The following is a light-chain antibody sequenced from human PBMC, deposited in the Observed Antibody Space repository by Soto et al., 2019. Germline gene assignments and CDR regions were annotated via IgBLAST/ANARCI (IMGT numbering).Light chain of an antibody. J-gene: IGKJ1*01. CDR2: AAS. Sequence: DIQMTQSPSSLSASVGDRVTITCRASRGIRSDLGWYQQKPGKAPKRLIYAASTLQSGVPSRFSGSGSGTDFTLTISSLQPEDFATYYCLQHNSYPWAFGQGTKVEIK. CDR3: LQHNSYPWA. V-gene: IGKV1-17*01. CDR1: RGIRSD.